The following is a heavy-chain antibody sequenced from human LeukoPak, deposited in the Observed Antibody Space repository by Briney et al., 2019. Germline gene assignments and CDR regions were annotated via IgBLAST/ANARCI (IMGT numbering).Heavy chain of an antibody. Sequence: PGGSLRLSCAASGFTVSSNYMSWVRQAPGKGLEWVSAISGSGGSTYYADSVKGRFTISRDNSKNTLYLQMNSLRAEDTAVYYCAKGTLPREYGSGSSSPGWDWGQGTLVTVSS. CDR3: AKGTLPREYGSGSSSPGWD. J-gene: IGHJ4*02. D-gene: IGHD3-10*01. CDR2: ISGSGGST. V-gene: IGHV3-23*01. CDR1: GFTVSSNY.